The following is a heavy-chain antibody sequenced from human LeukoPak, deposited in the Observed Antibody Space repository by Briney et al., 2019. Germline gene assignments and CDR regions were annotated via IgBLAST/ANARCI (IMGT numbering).Heavy chain of an antibody. CDR2: ISAYNGNT. V-gene: IGHV1-18*01. CDR1: GYTFTSYG. CDR3: ARVRGLLWFGELSPILYYGMDV. Sequence: GASVKVSCKASGYTFTSYGISWVRQAPGQGLEWMGWISAYNGNTNYAQKLQGRVTMTTDTSTSTAYMELRSLRSDDTAVYYCARVRGLLWFGELSPILYYGMDVWGQGTTVTVSS. D-gene: IGHD3-10*01. J-gene: IGHJ6*02.